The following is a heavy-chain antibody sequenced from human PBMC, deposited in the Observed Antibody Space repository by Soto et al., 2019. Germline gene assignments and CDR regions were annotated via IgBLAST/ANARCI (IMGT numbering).Heavy chain of an antibody. J-gene: IGHJ4*02. CDR2: ISSSGSTI. CDR3: ARESPPYWVVVQAASDY. Sequence: GGSLRLSCAASGFTFSDYYMSWIRQAPGKGLEWVSYISSSGSTIYYADSVKGRFTISRDNAKNSLYLQMNSLRAEDTAVYYCARESPPYWVVVQAASDYWGQGTLVTVSS. CDR1: GFTFSDYY. D-gene: IGHD2-2*01. V-gene: IGHV3-11*01.